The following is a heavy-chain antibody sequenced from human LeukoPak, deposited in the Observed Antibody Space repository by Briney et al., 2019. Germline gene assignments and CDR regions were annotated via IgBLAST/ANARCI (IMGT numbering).Heavy chain of an antibody. V-gene: IGHV3-53*01. CDR1: EVSDTGNY. CDR3: AIERDSLIRGVLGAMDV. CDR2: IYDTGTT. Sequence: GGSLRLSCAPSEVSDTGNYMSWVRQAPGQGLEWVSFIYDTGTTHYADSVKGRFTISRDNSKNTVYLQMNYLRVEDTAVYYCAIERDSLIRGVLGAMDVWGKGTTVTVSS. D-gene: IGHD3-10*01. J-gene: IGHJ6*03.